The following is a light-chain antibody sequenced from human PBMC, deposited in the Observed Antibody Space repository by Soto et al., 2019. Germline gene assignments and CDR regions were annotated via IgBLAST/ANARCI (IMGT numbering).Light chain of an antibody. CDR2: EGS. J-gene: IGLJ2*01. CDR3: CSYAVSSTYVV. V-gene: IGLV2-23*01. CDR1: SSDVGSYNL. Sequence: QSALTQPASVSGSPGQSITISCTGTSSDVGSYNLVSWYQQHPGKAPKLMIYEGSKRPSGVSNRFSGSKSGNTASLTISVPQAEEEADYYCCSYAVSSTYVVFGAGTELTV.